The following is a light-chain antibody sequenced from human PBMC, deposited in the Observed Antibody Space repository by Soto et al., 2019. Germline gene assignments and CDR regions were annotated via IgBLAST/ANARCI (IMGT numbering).Light chain of an antibody. J-gene: IGKJ5*01. Sequence: EIVLTQSPATLSLSPGERATLSCRASQSVSSYLAWYQQKPGQAPRLLIYDTSNSATGIPARFSGSGSGTDFTLTISSLEPEDFAVYYCQQHSNWPPSITFGQGTRLEIK. CDR2: DTS. V-gene: IGKV3-11*01. CDR3: QQHSNWPPSIT. CDR1: QSVSSY.